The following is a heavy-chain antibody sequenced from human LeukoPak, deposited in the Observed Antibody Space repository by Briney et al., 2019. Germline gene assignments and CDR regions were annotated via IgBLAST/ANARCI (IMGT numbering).Heavy chain of an antibody. V-gene: IGHV3-9*01. Sequence: GRSLRLSCAASGFTFDDYATHWVRQAPGKGLEWVSGISWNSGSIGYADSVKGRFTISRDNAKNSLYLQMNSLRAEDTALYYCAKALTPGVSGGFDYWGQGTLVTVSS. CDR3: AKALTPGVSGGFDY. J-gene: IGHJ4*02. D-gene: IGHD3-10*01. CDR2: ISWNSGSI. CDR1: GFTFDDYA.